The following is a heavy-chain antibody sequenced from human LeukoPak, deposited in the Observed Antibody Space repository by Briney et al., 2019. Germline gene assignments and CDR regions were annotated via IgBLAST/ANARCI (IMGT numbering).Heavy chain of an antibody. CDR3: ARGTLGYCSGGSCYSHYYYGMDV. V-gene: IGHV1-69*13. J-gene: IGHJ6*02. D-gene: IGHD2-15*01. Sequence: SVKVSCKASGGTFISYAISWVRQAPGQGLEWMGGIIPIFGTANYAQKFQGRVTITADESTSTAYMELSSLRSEDTAVYYCARGTLGYCSGGSCYSHYYYGMDVWGQGTTVTVSS. CDR2: IIPIFGTA. CDR1: GGTFISYA.